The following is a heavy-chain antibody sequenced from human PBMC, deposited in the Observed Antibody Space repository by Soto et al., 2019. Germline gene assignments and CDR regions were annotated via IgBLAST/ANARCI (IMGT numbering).Heavy chain of an antibody. CDR3: ARVGYDYIWGSYEKWPYFDY. Sequence: EVQLVESGGGLVQPGGSLRLSCAASGFTVSSNYMSWVRQAPGKGLEWVSVIYSGGSTYYADSVKGRFTISRDNSKNTLYLQMNSLRAEDTAVYYCARVGYDYIWGSYEKWPYFDYWGQGTLVTVSS. J-gene: IGHJ4*02. D-gene: IGHD3-16*01. V-gene: IGHV3-66*01. CDR2: IYSGGST. CDR1: GFTVSSNY.